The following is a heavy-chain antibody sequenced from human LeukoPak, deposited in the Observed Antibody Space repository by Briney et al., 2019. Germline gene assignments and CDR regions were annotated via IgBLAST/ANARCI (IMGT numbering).Heavy chain of an antibody. CDR3: ATGYCSSTSCYYALDF. D-gene: IGHD2-2*03. CDR1: GFTFSNYW. V-gene: IGHV3-74*01. J-gene: IGHJ4*02. CDR2: IKYDESIT. Sequence: GGSLRLSCAASGFTFSNYWMYWVRQAPGKGLVWVARIKYDESITRHADSVKGRFTISRDNSKSTLHLQMNSLRAEDTAVYHCATGYCSSTSCYYALDFWGQGTLVTVSS.